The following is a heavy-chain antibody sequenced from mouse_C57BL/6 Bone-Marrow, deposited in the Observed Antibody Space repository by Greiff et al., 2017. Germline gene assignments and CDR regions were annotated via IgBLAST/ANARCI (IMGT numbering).Heavy chain of an antibody. Sequence: QVQLQQPGAELVKPGASVQMSCKASGYTFTSYWITWVKQRPGQGLEWIGDIYPTSGRTNYNEKFKSKAILTVDTSSNTAYMQLSSLTSEDSAVFYCAGAGPLGRSFDSWGQGTTLTVSS. CDR1: GYTFTSYW. CDR3: AGAGPLGRSFDS. J-gene: IGHJ2*01. CDR2: IYPTSGRT. V-gene: IGHV1-55*01.